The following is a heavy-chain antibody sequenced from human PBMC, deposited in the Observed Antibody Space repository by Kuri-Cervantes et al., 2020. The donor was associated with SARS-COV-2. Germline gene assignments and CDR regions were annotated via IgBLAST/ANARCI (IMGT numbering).Heavy chain of an antibody. D-gene: IGHD2-21*01. J-gene: IGHJ4*01. Sequence: ASVKVSCKASGYTFTGYGISWVRQAPGQGLEWMGWISAYNGNTNYAQKLQGRVTMTEDTSTDTAYMELSSLRSEDTAVYYCATTYAYCGGDCSTFGYWGQGTLVTVSS. CDR3: ATTYAYCGGDCSTFGY. V-gene: IGHV1-18*01. CDR1: GYTFTGYG. CDR2: ISAYNGNT.